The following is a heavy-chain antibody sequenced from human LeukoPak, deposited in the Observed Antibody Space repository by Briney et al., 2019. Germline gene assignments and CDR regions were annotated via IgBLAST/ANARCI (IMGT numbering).Heavy chain of an antibody. CDR2: ISLTGLT. CDR3: SRENGAFSPFGY. CDR1: GGSISNTNW. Sequence: SETLSLTCGVSGGSISNTNWWSWIRQPPGQGLEWIGEISLTGLTHYNPSLESRVTVSLDKSKNQLSLNLTSVTAADTAVYYCSRENGAFSPFGYWGQGTLVTVLS. V-gene: IGHV4-4*02. J-gene: IGHJ4*02. D-gene: IGHD2-8*01.